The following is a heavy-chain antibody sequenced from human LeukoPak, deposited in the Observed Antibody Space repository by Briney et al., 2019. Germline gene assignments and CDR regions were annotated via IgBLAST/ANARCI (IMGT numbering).Heavy chain of an antibody. J-gene: IGHJ4*02. CDR2: INPKSAYT. V-gene: IGHV1-2*02. Sequence: GASVNVSCKASGYMFTDYYIHWVRQAPGQGLEWMGWINPKSAYTHFAQKFQGRFTMTMDTSITTAYLELSSLTSDDTAVYFCATPSYNSGGYYYFDYWGQGTLVTVSS. D-gene: IGHD3-22*01. CDR1: GYMFTDYY. CDR3: ATPSYNSGGYYYFDY.